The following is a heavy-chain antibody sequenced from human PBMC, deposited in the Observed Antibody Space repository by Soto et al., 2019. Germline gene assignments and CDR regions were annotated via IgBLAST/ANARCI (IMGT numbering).Heavy chain of an antibody. CDR1: GYTFTNYY. CDR3: ARVSLVGAGAFDI. CDR2: INPSGGST. V-gene: IGHV1-46*01. Sequence: QVQLVQSGAEVKKPGASVKVSCKASGYTFTNYYMHWVRQAPGQGLEWMGIINPSGGSTSYAQKLQGRVTMTRDTSTSTVYMELSSLRSEDTAVYYCARVSLVGAGAFDIWGQGTMVTVSS. D-gene: IGHD1-26*01. J-gene: IGHJ3*02.